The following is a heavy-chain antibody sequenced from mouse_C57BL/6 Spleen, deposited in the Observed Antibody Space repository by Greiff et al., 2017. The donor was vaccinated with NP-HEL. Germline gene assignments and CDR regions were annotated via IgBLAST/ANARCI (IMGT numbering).Heavy chain of an antibody. CDR3: ARYYGSSYDAMDY. J-gene: IGHJ4*01. CDR2: INPNNGGT. V-gene: IGHV1-22*01. Sequence: VQLQQSGPELVKPGASVKMSCKASGYTFTDYNMHWVKQSHGKSLEWLGYINPNNGGTSYNQKFKGKATLTVNKSSITAYMELRSLTSEDSAVYYCARYYGSSYDAMDYWGQGTSVTVSS. D-gene: IGHD1-1*01. CDR1: GYTFTDYN.